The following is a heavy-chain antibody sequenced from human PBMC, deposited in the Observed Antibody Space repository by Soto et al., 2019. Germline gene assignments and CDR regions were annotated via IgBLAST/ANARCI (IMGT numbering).Heavy chain of an antibody. CDR1: GFTVSSNY. CDR3: ARGYCRGGSCFFFDY. J-gene: IGHJ4*02. D-gene: IGHD2-15*01. V-gene: IGHV3-66*01. CDR2: IYSGGST. Sequence: EVQLVESGGGLVQPGGSLRLSCAASGFTVSSNYMSWVRQAPGKGLEWVSVIYSGGSTYYADSVKGRFTISRDNSKNTLYLQMNSLRAEDTAVYYCARGYCRGGSCFFFDYWGQGTLVTVSS.